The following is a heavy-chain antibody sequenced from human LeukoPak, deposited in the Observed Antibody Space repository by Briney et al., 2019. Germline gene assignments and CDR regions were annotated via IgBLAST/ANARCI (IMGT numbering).Heavy chain of an antibody. CDR3: AKDMIIVPGASDY. D-gene: IGHD1-26*01. CDR2: IRFDGTEQ. J-gene: IGHJ4*02. V-gene: IGHV3-30*02. CDR1: GFTFSSYG. Sequence: GGSLRLSCAASGFTFSSYGMHWVRQAPGKGLEWVAFIRFDGTEQNYAESVKGRFTVSRDNSKNMFFLQMNSLRTEDTAVYYCAKDMIIVPGASDYWSQGTLVTVSS.